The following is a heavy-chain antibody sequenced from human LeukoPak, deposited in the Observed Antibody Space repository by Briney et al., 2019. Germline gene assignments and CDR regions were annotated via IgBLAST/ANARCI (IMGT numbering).Heavy chain of an antibody. CDR3: TNMGSGDGMDV. D-gene: IGHD6-19*01. CDR2: ISYDGSNK. V-gene: IGHV3-30*18. Sequence: GGSLRLSCAASGFTFSSYGMHWVRQAPGKGLEWVAVISYDGSNKYYADSVKGRFTISRDNSKNTLYLQMNSLRAEDTAVYYCTNMGSGDGMDVWGQGTTVTVSS. CDR1: GFTFSSYG. J-gene: IGHJ6*02.